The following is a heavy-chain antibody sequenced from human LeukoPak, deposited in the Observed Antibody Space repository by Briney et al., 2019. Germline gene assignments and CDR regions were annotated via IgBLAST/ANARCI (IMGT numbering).Heavy chain of an antibody. D-gene: IGHD3-22*01. CDR3: AKVLGYYGDFDY. V-gene: IGHV3-23*01. J-gene: IGHJ4*02. CDR1: GITFSSYS. Sequence: GGSLRLSCGASGITFSSYSMNWVRQAPGKGLEWVSAISNSGSSTYYADSVKGRFTISRDNSKNTLYLHMNSLRAEDTAVYYCAKVLGYYGDFDYWGQGTLVTVSS. CDR2: ISNSGSST.